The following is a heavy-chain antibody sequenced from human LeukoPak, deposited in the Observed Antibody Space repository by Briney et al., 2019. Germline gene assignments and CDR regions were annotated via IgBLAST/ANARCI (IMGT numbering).Heavy chain of an antibody. J-gene: IGHJ6*02. Sequence: SETLSLTCAVSGGSLSSGGYSWSWIRQPPGKGLEWIGYIYHSGSTYYNPSLKSRVTISVDTSKNQFSLKLSAVTAADTAVYYCARLPQRGYSYGKDYYGMDVWGQGTTVTVSS. D-gene: IGHD5-18*01. CDR3: ARLPQRGYSYGKDYYGMDV. CDR1: GGSLSSGGYS. CDR2: IYHSGST. V-gene: IGHV4-30-2*01.